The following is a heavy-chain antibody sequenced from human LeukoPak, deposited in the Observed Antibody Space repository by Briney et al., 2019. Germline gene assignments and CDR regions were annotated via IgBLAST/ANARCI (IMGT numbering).Heavy chain of an antibody. CDR1: GGTFSSYA. J-gene: IGHJ5*02. CDR2: IIPIFGTA. CDR3: ARAEGYSYGYVWFDP. V-gene: IGHV1-69*13. D-gene: IGHD5-18*01. Sequence: EASVKVSCKASGGTFSSYAISWFRQAPGQGLEWMGGIIPIFGTANYAQKFQGRVTITADESTSTAYMELSSLRSEDTAVYYCARAEGYSYGYVWFDPWGQGTLVTVSS.